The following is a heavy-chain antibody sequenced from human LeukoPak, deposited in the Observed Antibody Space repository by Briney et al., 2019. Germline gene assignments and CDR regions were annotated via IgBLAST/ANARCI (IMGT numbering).Heavy chain of an antibody. CDR3: ARDYYDSSGYPAGAFDI. D-gene: IGHD3-22*01. V-gene: IGHV4-61*02. Sequence: PSQTLSLTCTVSGGSISSGSYYWSWIRQPAGKGLEWIGRIYTSGSTNYNPSLKSRVTISVDTSKNQFSLKLSSVTAADTAAYYCARDYYDSSGYPAGAFDIWGQGTMVTVPS. J-gene: IGHJ3*02. CDR1: GGSISSGSYY. CDR2: IYTSGST.